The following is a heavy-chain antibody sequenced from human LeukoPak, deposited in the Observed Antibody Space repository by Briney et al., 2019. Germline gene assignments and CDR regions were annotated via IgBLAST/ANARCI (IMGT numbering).Heavy chain of an antibody. CDR1: GGSISSGSYY. CDR2: IYTSGST. V-gene: IGHV4-61*02. CDR3: ARDFMSGYDLFFDY. J-gene: IGHJ4*02. Sequence: PSETLSLTCTVPGGSISSGSYYWSWIRQPAGKGLEWIGRIYTSGSTNYNPSLKSRVTISVDTSKNQFSLKLSSVTAADTAVYYCARDFMSGYDLFFDYWGQGTLVTVSS. D-gene: IGHD5-12*01.